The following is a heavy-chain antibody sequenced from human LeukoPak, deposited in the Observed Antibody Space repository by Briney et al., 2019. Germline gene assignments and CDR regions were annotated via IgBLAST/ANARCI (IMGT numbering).Heavy chain of an antibody. Sequence: SETLSLTCTVSGGSISSRTYYWGWIRQPPGKGLEWIGTIYYSGTTYYNPSLKSRVTISLDTSKNQFSLKLSSVTAADTAVYYCARGLVGARLDYWGQGTLVTVSS. D-gene: IGHD1-26*01. J-gene: IGHJ4*02. CDR1: GGSISSRTYY. CDR2: IYYSGTT. CDR3: ARGLVGARLDY. V-gene: IGHV4-39*07.